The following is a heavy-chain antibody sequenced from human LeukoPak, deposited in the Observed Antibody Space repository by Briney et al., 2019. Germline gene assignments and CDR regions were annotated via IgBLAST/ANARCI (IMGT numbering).Heavy chain of an antibody. CDR1: GGSISGSNW. CDR3: ARGSGYSSGWYITAEYFQH. CDR2: IYHSGST. D-gene: IGHD6-19*01. J-gene: IGHJ1*01. V-gene: IGHV4-4*02. Sequence: SGTLSLTCAVSGGSISGSNWWSWVRQPPGKGLEWIGEIYHSGSTNYNPSLKGRVTISVDKSKNQFSLKLSSVTAADTAVYYCARGSGYSSGWYITAEYFQHWGQGTLVTVSS.